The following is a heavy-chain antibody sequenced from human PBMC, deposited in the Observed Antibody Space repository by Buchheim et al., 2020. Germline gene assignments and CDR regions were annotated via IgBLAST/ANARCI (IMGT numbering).Heavy chain of an antibody. D-gene: IGHD6-6*01. Sequence: QVQLVQSGAEVKKPGASVKVSCKASGYTFTSYDINWVRQATGQGLEWMGRMNPNSGNTGYAQKFQGRVTMTRNTSISTAYMELSSLRSEDTAVYYCARGHIVAARPNYYYYGMDVWGQGTT. J-gene: IGHJ6*02. V-gene: IGHV1-8*01. CDR3: ARGHIVAARPNYYYYGMDV. CDR1: GYTFTSYD. CDR2: MNPNSGNT.